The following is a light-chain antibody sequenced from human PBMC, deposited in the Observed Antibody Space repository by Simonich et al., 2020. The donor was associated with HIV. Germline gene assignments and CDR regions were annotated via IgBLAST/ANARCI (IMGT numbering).Light chain of an antibody. V-gene: IGLV1-40*01. Sequence: QSVLTTPPSVSGAPGQRVTISCTGSSSNIGAGYDVHWYQQRPGTAPKLLIYGNSKRPSWVPDRFSGAKSGTSASLAITGLQAEDEADYYCCSYAGSYTSWVFGGGTKLTVL. J-gene: IGLJ3*02. CDR1: SSNIGAGYD. CDR3: CSYAGSYTSWV. CDR2: GNS.